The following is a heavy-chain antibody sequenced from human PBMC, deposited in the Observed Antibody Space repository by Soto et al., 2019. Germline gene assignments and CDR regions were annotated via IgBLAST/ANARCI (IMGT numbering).Heavy chain of an antibody. Sequence: ASVKVSCKASGYTFTSYDINWVRQATGQGLEWMGWINPNTGNTAYAQNFKGRATMTRNTSISTAYMELCSLRSEDTAVYYCASGRMYYYDSSGYRLPMDYWGQGTLVTVSS. CDR2: INPNTGNT. CDR3: ASGRMYYYDSSGYRLPMDY. CDR1: GYTFTSYD. J-gene: IGHJ4*02. V-gene: IGHV1-8*01. D-gene: IGHD3-22*01.